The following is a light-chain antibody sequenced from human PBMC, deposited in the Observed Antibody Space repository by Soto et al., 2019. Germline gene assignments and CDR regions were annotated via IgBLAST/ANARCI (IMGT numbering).Light chain of an antibody. CDR1: KIGSQN. V-gene: IGLV3-9*01. CDR3: QVWDSSTARV. Sequence: SYELTQPLSVSVALGQTARITCGGNKIGSQNVHWYQQKPGQAPVLVIYRDSNRPSGIPERFSGSNSRNTATLTISRAQAGDEDDYYCQVWDSSTARVFGGGTKLTVL. CDR2: RDS. J-gene: IGLJ3*02.